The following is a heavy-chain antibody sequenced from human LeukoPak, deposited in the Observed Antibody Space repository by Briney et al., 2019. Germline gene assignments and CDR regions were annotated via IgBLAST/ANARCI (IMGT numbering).Heavy chain of an antibody. CDR1: GGSISSYY. J-gene: IGHJ5*02. V-gene: IGHV4-4*07. CDR2: IYTSGST. D-gene: IGHD2-15*01. CDR3: ARDLPNCSGGSCYSQVRGWFDP. Sequence: SETLSLTCTVPGGSISSYYWSWIRQPAGKGLEWIGRIYTSGSTNYNPSLKSRVTMSVDTSKNQFSLKLSSVTAADTAVYYCARDLPNCSGGSCYSQVRGWFDPWGQGTLVTVSS.